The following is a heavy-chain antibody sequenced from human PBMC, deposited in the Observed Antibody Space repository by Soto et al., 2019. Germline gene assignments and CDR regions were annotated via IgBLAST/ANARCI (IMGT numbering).Heavy chain of an antibody. D-gene: IGHD2-15*01. Sequence: PGGSLRLSCAASGFTFEDYAMHWVRQAPGKGLEWVSGISWNSGKIGYADSVKGRFTISRDNAKKSLYLQMNSLRDEDTALYYCAKDTSYLQWSFDVLHTWGQGTMVTVSS. V-gene: IGHV3-9*01. CDR1: GFTFEDYA. J-gene: IGHJ3*02. CDR2: ISWNSGKI. CDR3: AKDTSYLQWSFDVLHT.